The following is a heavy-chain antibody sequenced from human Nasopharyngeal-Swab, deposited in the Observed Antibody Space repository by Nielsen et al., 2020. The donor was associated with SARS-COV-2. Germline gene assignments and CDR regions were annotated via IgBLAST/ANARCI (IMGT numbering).Heavy chain of an antibody. V-gene: IGHV1-18*01. CDR2: ISADSGNT. J-gene: IGHJ4*02. CDR1: GYTFNNNG. D-gene: IGHD6-13*01. CDR3: ARESLAATGDLDY. Sequence: ASVKVSCKAFGYTFNNNGISWVRRAPGQGLEWMGWISADSGNTYYAQKFQGRVTMTTDTSTSAAYMELRSLGSDDTAVYYCARESLAATGDLDYWGQGTLVTVSS.